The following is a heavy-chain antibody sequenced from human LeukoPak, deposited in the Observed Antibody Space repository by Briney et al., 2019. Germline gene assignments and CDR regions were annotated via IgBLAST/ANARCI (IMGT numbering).Heavy chain of an antibody. V-gene: IGHV3-21*04. CDR1: GFTFSSYS. D-gene: IGHD3-22*01. CDR2: ISSSSSYI. J-gene: IGHJ3*02. Sequence: PGGSLRLSCAASGFTFSSYSMNWVRQAPGKGLEWVSSISSSSSYIYYADSVKGRFTISRDNAKNSLYLQMNSLRAEDTALYYCARVGYYYDSSGYYTGAFDIWGQGTMVTVSS. CDR3: ARVGYYYDSSGYYTGAFDI.